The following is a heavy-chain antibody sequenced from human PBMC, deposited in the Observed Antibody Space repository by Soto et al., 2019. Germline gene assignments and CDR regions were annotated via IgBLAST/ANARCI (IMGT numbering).Heavy chain of an antibody. CDR2: ISSSNSPI. J-gene: IGHJ4*02. CDR3: ARDSVHLAAIIRFGFDF. D-gene: IGHD2-2*01. V-gene: IGHV3-48*02. CDR1: GFTFSSYS. Sequence: GGSLRLSCAASGFTFSSYSMNWVRQAPGKGLEWVSYISSSNSPIYNADSVKGRFTISRDNAKNSLYLQMNSLRDEDTAVYYCARDSVHLAAIIRFGFDFWGQGTLVTVSS.